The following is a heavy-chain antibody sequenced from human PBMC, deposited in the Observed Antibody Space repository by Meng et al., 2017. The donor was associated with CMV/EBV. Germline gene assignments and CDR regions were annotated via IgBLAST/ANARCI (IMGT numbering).Heavy chain of an antibody. J-gene: IGHJ4*02. CDR1: GFIFSIYG. V-gene: IGHV3-30*02. Sequence: GESLKISCAASGFIFSIYGMSWVRQAPGKGLEWVAFIDYDGRNKYLVDSVKGRFTISRDNSKNALYLQMNSLRAEDTAVYYCTREYYDFWSGYGWADYWGQGTLVTVSS. CDR3: TREYYDFWSGYGWADY. CDR2: IDYDGRNK. D-gene: IGHD3-3*01.